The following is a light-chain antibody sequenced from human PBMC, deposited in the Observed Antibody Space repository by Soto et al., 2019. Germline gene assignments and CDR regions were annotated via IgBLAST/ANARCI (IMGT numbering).Light chain of an antibody. CDR1: QSVSSN. V-gene: IGKV3-15*01. J-gene: IGKJ5*01. CDR3: QQRSNWPLIT. Sequence: EIVMTQSPASMSVSPGERATLSCRASQSVSSNLAWYQQKPGQAPRLLIYAVSTRATGVPARFTGSGSGTDFTLTISSLQSEDFAVYYCQQRSNWPLITFGQGTRLEIK. CDR2: AVS.